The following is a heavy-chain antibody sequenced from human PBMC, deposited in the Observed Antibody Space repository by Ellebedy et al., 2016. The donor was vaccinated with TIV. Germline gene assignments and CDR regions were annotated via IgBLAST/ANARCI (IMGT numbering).Heavy chain of an antibody. CDR2: INAGNGNT. Sequence: AASVTVSCKASGYTFTSYAMHWVRQAPGQRLEWMGWINAGNGNTKYSQKFQGRVTITRDTSASTAYMELSSLRSEDTAVYYCAREGYSSGWYLASIDYWGQGTLVTVSS. CDR1: GYTFTSYA. D-gene: IGHD6-19*01. V-gene: IGHV1-3*01. J-gene: IGHJ4*02. CDR3: AREGYSSGWYLASIDY.